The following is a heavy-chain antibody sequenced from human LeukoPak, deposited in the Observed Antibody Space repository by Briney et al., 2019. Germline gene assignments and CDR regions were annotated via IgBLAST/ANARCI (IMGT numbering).Heavy chain of an antibody. CDR3: ARQSPTYCSGGSCRPDAFDI. CDR1: GLSFGAHA. J-gene: IGHJ3*02. V-gene: IGHV3-23*01. D-gene: IGHD2-15*01. CDR2: VGGGGQRT. Sequence: GGSLGLSCAASGLSFGAHAMHWVRQAPGMGLEWVSGVGGGGQRTHYADSVKGRFTISRDNSKNTLYLQMNSLRAEDTAVYYCARQSPTYCSGGSCRPDAFDIWGQGTMVTVSS.